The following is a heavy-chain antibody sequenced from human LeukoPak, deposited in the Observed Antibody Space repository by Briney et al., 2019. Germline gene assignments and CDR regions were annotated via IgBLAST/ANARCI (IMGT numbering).Heavy chain of an antibody. CDR3: ARRFSATVTTRYYYYSYMDV. Sequence: ASVKVSCKASGYTFTSYGISWVRQAPGQGLEWMGWISTYNGNTKYSQKLQDRVTITTETSTSTAYMELRSLRSDDTAVYYCARRFSATVTTRYYYYSYMDVWGKGTTVTISS. CDR1: GYTFTSYG. J-gene: IGHJ6*03. D-gene: IGHD4-11*01. V-gene: IGHV1-18*01. CDR2: ISTYNGNT.